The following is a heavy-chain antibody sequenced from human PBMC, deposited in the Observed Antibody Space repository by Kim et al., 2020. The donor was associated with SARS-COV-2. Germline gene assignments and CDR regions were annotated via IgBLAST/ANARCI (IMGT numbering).Heavy chain of an antibody. CDR3: ARDGEGGITGTYYYYYYMDV. D-gene: IGHD1-20*01. Sequence: ASVKVSCKASGYTFTGYYMHWVRQAPGQGLEWMGRINPNSGGTNYAQKFQGRVTMTRDTSISTAYMELSRLRSDDTAVYYCARDGEGGITGTYYYYYYMDVWGKGTTVTVSS. J-gene: IGHJ6*03. CDR1: GYTFTGYY. V-gene: IGHV1-2*06. CDR2: INPNSGGT.